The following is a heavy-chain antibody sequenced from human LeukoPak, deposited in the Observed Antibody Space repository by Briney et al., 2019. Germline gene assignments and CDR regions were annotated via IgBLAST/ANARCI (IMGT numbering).Heavy chain of an antibody. CDR2: INPNTGAT. Sequence: EASVKVSCKASGYTFTGYYMTWVRQAPGQGVEWMGWINPNTGATNYAQKFQGSVTMTTDTSISTAYIELSRLRSDDTAVYYCTRVRWELLRPFDYWGQGTLVAVS. V-gene: IGHV1-2*02. CDR3: TRVRWELLRPFDY. D-gene: IGHD1-26*01. J-gene: IGHJ4*02. CDR1: GYTFTGYY.